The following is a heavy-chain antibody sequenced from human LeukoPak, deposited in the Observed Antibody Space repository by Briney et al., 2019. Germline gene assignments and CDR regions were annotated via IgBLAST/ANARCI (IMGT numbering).Heavy chain of an antibody. Sequence: SETLSLTCTVSGGSISSYYWGWIRQPPGKGLEWIGYIYYSGSTNYNPSLKSRVTISVDTFKNQFSLKLSSVTAADTAVYYCARGASYGDYKLWGQGTLVTVSS. CDR3: ARGASYGDYKL. J-gene: IGHJ4*02. V-gene: IGHV4-59*01. D-gene: IGHD4-17*01. CDR1: GGSISSYY. CDR2: IYYSGST.